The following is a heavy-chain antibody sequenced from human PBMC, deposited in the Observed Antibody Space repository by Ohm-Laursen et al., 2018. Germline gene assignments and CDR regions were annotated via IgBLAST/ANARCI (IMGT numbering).Heavy chain of an antibody. V-gene: IGHV3-33*08. CDR1: GFTFSSYA. CDR2: IWYDGSNK. D-gene: IGHD6-19*01. J-gene: IGHJ4*02. CDR3: ASFAYVEAVGLG. Sequence: SLRLSCSASGFTFSSYAMSWVRQAPGKGLEWVAVIWYDGSNKYYADSVKGRFTISRDNSKNTLYLQMNSLRAEDTAVYYCASFAYVEAVGLGWGQGTLVTVSS.